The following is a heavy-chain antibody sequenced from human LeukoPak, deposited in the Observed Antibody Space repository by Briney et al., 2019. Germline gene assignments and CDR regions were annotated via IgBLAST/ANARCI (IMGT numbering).Heavy chain of an antibody. CDR2: INPNSGGT. J-gene: IGHJ6*02. D-gene: IGHD2-2*02. Sequence: EASVKVSCKASGYTFTGYYMHWVRQAPGQGLEWMGWINPNSGGTNYAQKSQGRVTMTRDTSISTAYMELSRLRSDDTAVYYCARELIVVVPAAITYYYGMDVWGQGTTVTVSS. V-gene: IGHV1-2*02. CDR1: GYTFTGYY. CDR3: ARELIVVVPAAITYYYGMDV.